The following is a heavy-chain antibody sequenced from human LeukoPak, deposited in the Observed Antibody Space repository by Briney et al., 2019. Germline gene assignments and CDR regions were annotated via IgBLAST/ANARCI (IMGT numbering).Heavy chain of an antibody. CDR2: ISAYNGNT. D-gene: IGHD2-2*01. CDR3: ARAGYCSSTSCYYYYYYMDV. V-gene: IGHV1-18*01. CDR1: GYTFTSYG. Sequence: ASVKVSCKASGYTFTSYGISWVRQAPGQGLDWMGWISAYNGNTNYAQKLQGRVTMTTDTSTSTAYMELRSLRSDDTAVYYCARAGYCSSTSCYYYYYYMDVWGKGTTVTVSS. J-gene: IGHJ6*03.